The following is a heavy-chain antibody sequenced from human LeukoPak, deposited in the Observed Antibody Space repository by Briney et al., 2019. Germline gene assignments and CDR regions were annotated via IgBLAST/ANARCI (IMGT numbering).Heavy chain of an antibody. V-gene: IGHV3-23*01. CDR3: AKGVVVPAACDY. Sequence: PGGCLRLSCAASGFTFSSYAMSWVRQAPGKGLEWVSAISGSGGSTYYTDSVKGRFTISRDNSKNTLYLQMNSLRAEDTAVYYCAKGVVVPAACDYWGQGTLVTVSS. CDR1: GFTFSSYA. D-gene: IGHD2-2*01. J-gene: IGHJ4*02. CDR2: ISGSGGST.